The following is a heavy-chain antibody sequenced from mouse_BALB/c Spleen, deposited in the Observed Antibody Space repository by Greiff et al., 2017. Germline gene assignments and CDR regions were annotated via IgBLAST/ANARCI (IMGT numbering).Heavy chain of an antibody. J-gene: IGHJ4*01. D-gene: IGHD1-1*01. Sequence: VQLVESGPGLVAPSQSLSITCTVSGFSLTSYGVHWVRQPPGKGLEWLGVIWAGGSTNYNSALMSRLSISKDNSKSQVFLKMNSLQTDDTAMYYCASLYYYGSSYDYAMDYWGQGTSVTVSS. V-gene: IGHV2-9*02. CDR3: ASLYYYGSSYDYAMDY. CDR1: GFSLTSYG. CDR2: IWAGGST.